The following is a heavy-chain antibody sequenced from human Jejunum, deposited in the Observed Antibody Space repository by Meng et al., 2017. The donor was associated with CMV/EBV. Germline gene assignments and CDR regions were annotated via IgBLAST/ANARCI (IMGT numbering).Heavy chain of an antibody. Sequence: SGFTFGTYGMSWVRQAPGKGLEWVSGFSTSGGATFYADSVQGRFTLSRDQSNSTLYLQMNSLRADDTAIYYCAKDGSRSSSWQRFDSWGQGTLVTLL. CDR2: FSTSGGAT. CDR3: AKDGSRSSSWQRFDS. J-gene: IGHJ4*02. CDR1: GFTFGTYG. D-gene: IGHD6-13*01. V-gene: IGHV3-23*01.